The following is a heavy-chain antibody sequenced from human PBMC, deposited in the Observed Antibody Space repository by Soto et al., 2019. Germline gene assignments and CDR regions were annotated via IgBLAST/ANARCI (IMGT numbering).Heavy chain of an antibody. J-gene: IGHJ4*02. CDR3: GRLGRVGGTPYYFDY. D-gene: IGHD1-26*01. CDR2: IYYSGST. V-gene: IGHV4-39*01. CDR1: GGSITSNSYY. Sequence: QLQLQESGPGLVKPSETLSLTCTVSGGSITSNSYYWGWIRQPPGKGLEWIGSIYYSGSTYYNSSLKSRVTISADTSKNQFSLKLSSVTAADTAVYYCGRLGRVGGTPYYFDYWGQGNLVTVSS.